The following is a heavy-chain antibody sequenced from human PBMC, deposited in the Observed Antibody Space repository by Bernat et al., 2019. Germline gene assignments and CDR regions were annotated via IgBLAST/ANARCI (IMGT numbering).Heavy chain of an antibody. CDR3: ARKEGAIDY. J-gene: IGHJ4*02. CDR2: ISSSSTYI. D-gene: IGHD1-26*01. V-gene: IGHV3-21*02. CDR1: GFTFSGYS. Sequence: VQLVESGGGVVQPGRSLRLSCAASGFTFSGYSMTWVRQAPGKGLEWVSSISSSSTYIYHADSVRGRFTVSRDNAKNSLYLQMDSLRAEDTALYYCARKEGAIDYWGQGTLVTVSS.